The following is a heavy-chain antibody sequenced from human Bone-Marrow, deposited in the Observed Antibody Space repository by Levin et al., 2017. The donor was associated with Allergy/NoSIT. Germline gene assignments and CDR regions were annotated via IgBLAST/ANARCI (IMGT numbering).Heavy chain of an antibody. CDR1: GFTFTDYY. CDR2: VNADSGGT. Sequence: GASVKVSCKASGFTFTDYYIHWIRQAPGQGLEWVGWVNADSGGTRYAQRFHGRVTMTRDTSVSTAYMELSSPTSDDTAVYFCARSLVAPLFDYWGQGTLVIVSS. D-gene: IGHD2-15*01. J-gene: IGHJ4*02. CDR3: ARSLVAPLFDY. V-gene: IGHV1-2*02.